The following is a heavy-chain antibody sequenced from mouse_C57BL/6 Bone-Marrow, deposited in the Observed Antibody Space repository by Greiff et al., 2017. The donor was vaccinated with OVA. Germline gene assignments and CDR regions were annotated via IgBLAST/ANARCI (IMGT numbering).Heavy chain of an antibody. D-gene: IGHD1-1*01. CDR3: ARGFTTVVATRGAMDY. CDR1: GYPIPSGYY. CDR2: ISYDGSN. J-gene: IGHJ4*01. Sequence: ESGPGLVKPFPSLSLTCSVTGYPIPSGYYWNWIRQFPGNQLEWMGYISYDGSNNSNPSLKNRISITRDTSKNQFFLKLNSVTTEDTATYYCARGFTTVVATRGAMDYWGQGTSVTVSS. V-gene: IGHV3-6*01.